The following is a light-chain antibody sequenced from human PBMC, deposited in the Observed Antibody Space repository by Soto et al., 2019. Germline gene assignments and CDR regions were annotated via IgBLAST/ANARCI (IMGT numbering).Light chain of an antibody. CDR2: DAS. CDR3: QQRSNWPPLVT. J-gene: IGKJ4*01. CDR1: QSVSSY. Sequence: TLSLSPGERATLSCRASQSVSSYLAWYQQKPGQAPRLLIYDASNRATGIPARFSGSGSGTDFTLTISSLEPEDFAVYYCQQRSNWPPLVTFGGGTKVDIK. V-gene: IGKV3-11*01.